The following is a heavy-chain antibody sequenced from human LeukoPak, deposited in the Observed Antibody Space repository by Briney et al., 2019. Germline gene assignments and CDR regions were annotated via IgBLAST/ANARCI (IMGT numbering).Heavy chain of an antibody. Sequence: SETLSLTCTVSGDSINSLDLWSWVRQPPGKGLEWIGEMYLSGTTHSNPSVKSRVTISIDKSKNQFFSNLSSVTAADTAVYYCAGLVGRYSSGLYYYYFDYWGQGTLVTVSS. CDR2: MYLSGTT. D-gene: IGHD3-22*01. CDR3: AGLVGRYSSGLYYYYFDY. CDR1: GDSINSLDL. J-gene: IGHJ4*02. V-gene: IGHV4-4*02.